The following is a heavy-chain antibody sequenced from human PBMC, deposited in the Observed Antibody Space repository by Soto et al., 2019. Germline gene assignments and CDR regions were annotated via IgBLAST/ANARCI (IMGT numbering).Heavy chain of an antibody. CDR3: AKDLLPNTVTTCGS. D-gene: IGHD4-17*01. CDR2: ISSDGNNK. V-gene: IGHV3-30*18. Sequence: QVQLVESGGGAVQPGRSLRLSCAASGFTFDSHGMHWVRQAPGKGLEWVAVISSDGNNKYYADSVKGRFPISRDNFNNILYLQMSSLRAEDTAVYYCAKDLLPNTVTTCGSWGQGTLVTVSS. J-gene: IGHJ5*02. CDR1: GFTFDSHG.